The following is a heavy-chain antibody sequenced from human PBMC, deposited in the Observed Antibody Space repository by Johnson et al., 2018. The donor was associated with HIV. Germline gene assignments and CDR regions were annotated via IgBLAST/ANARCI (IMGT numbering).Heavy chain of an antibody. CDR3: ARDNLRQLDAFDI. Sequence: QMQLVESGGGVVQPGRSLRLSCAASGFTFSSYAMHWVRQAPGKGLEWVAVISYDGSNKYYADSVKGRFTISRDNSKNTLYLQMNSLRAEDTAVYYCARDNLRQLDAFDIGGQGTMVTVSS. CDR2: ISYDGSNK. J-gene: IGHJ3*02. CDR1: GFTFSSYA. D-gene: IGHD1-1*01. V-gene: IGHV3-30-3*01.